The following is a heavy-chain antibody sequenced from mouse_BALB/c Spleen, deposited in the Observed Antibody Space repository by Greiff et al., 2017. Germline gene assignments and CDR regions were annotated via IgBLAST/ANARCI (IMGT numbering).Heavy chain of an antibody. J-gene: IGHJ1*01. Sequence: QVQLQQSGAELAKPGASVKMSCKASGYTFTSYWMHWVKQRPGQGLEWIGYINPSTGYTEYNQKFKDKATLTADKSSSTAYMQLSSLTSEDSAVYYCARGGITTVVATYWYFDVWGAGTTVTVSS. CDR3: ARGGITTVVATYWYFDV. V-gene: IGHV1-7*01. CDR1: GYTFTSYW. D-gene: IGHD1-1*01. CDR2: INPSTGYT.